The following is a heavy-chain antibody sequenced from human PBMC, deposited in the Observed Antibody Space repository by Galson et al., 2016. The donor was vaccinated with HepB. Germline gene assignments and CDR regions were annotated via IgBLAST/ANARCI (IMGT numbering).Heavy chain of an antibody. CDR2: ISNDGSNK. V-gene: IGHV3-30-3*01. J-gene: IGHJ6*04. CDR3: ARFIASPWNDYYYYGMDV. CDR1: GFIFRSYA. D-gene: IGHD1-1*01. Sequence: SLRVSCADSGFIFRSYAMNWVRQAPGKGLEWLAVISNDGSNKYFADSVKGRFTISRDNSKNTLYLQMNSLRAEDTAVYYCARFIASPWNDYYYYGMDVWGKGTTVTVSS.